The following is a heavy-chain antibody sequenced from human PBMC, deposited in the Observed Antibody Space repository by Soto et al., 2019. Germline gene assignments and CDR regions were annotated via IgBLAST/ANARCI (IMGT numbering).Heavy chain of an antibody. CDR1: GYTFTSYG. V-gene: IGHV1-18*01. Sequence: ASVKVSCKASGYTFTSYGISWVRQAPGQGLEWMGWISAYNGNTNYAQKLQGRVTMTTDTSTSTAHMELRSLRSDDTAVYYCARDFTGSSDSSGYYFDYWGQGTLVTVSS. CDR3: ARDFTGSSDSSGYYFDY. J-gene: IGHJ4*02. CDR2: ISAYNGNT. D-gene: IGHD3-22*01.